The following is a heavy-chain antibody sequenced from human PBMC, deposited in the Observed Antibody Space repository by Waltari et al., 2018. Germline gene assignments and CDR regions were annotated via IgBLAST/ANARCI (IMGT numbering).Heavy chain of an antibody. V-gene: IGHV3-23*01. D-gene: IGHD5-18*01. CDR1: GFTFSSSA. CDR3: AKDSSSYGTLDY. Sequence: EVQLLESGGGLVQPGGSLRLSCAASGFTFSSSALSWVRQAPGKGLEWVSAISGSGGSTYYADSVKGRFTISRDNSKNTLYLQMNSLRAEDTAVYYCAKDSSSYGTLDYWGQGTLVTVSS. CDR2: ISGSGGST. J-gene: IGHJ4*02.